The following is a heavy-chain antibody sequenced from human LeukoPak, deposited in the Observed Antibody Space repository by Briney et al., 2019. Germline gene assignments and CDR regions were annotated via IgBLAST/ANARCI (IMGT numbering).Heavy chain of an antibody. J-gene: IGHJ6*02. D-gene: IGHD2-15*01. CDR1: GFTFSSYA. CDR3: ARDVLDYGMDV. Sequence: GGSLRLSCAASGFTFSSYAMHWVRQAPGKGLEWVAVISYDGSNKYYADSVKGRFTISRDNSKNTLYLQMNSLRAEDTAVYYCARDVLDYGMDVWGQGTTVTVSS. CDR2: ISYDGSNK. V-gene: IGHV3-30-3*01.